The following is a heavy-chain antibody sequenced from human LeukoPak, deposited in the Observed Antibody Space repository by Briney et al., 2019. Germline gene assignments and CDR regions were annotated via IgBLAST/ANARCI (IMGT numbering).Heavy chain of an antibody. CDR3: ATSGSYYVFDY. J-gene: IGHJ4*02. Sequence: GGSLRLSCAASGFTFSSYAMSWVRQPPGKGLEWVSAISGSGGSTYYADSVKGRFTISRDNSKNTLYLQMNSLRAEDTAVYYCATSGSYYVFDYWGQGTLVTVSS. CDR2: ISGSGGST. V-gene: IGHV3-23*01. CDR1: GFTFSSYA. D-gene: IGHD1-26*01.